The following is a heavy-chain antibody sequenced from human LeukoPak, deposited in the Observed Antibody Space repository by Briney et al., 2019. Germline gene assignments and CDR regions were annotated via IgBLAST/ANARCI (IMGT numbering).Heavy chain of an antibody. V-gene: IGHV3-33*06. J-gene: IGHJ4*02. CDR3: AKDPKLLALGYYFDY. D-gene: IGHD4-23*01. CDR1: GSTFSSYA. Sequence: GRSLRLSCAASGSTFSSYAMHWVRQAPGKGLEWVALIWYDGSNKYYADSVKGRFTISRDDSKNTLYLQMNSLRAEDTAVYYCAKDPKLLALGYYFDYSGQGTLVTVSS. CDR2: IWYDGSNK.